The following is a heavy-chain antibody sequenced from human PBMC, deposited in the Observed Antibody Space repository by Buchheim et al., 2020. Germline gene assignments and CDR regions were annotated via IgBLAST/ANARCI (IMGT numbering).Heavy chain of an antibody. D-gene: IGHD5-24*01. CDR1: GFSINSRA. Sequence: EVQLLESGGTLVQPGGSLRLSCVASGFSINSRAMNWVRQAPGKAPQWVAGITRQATTYYGGSVAGRFTISRDDSKNSIHLPMNRLRGEDTAIYYCARDHPSSGWPTFDLWGQGTL. CDR3: ARDHPSSGWPTFDL. J-gene: IGHJ4*02. V-gene: IGHV3-23*01. CDR2: ITRQATT.